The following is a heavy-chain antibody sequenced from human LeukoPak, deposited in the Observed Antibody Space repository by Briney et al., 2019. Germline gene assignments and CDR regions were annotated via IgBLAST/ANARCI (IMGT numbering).Heavy chain of an antibody. V-gene: IGHV4-61*01. Sequence: SQTLSLTCTVSGGSVSSGSYYWNWLRQPPGKGLEWIGYIYYSGSTNYNPSLKSRVTISVDTSKNQFSLKLSSVTAADTAVYYCARDYGDYNAFDIWGQGTMVTVSS. CDR2: IYYSGST. J-gene: IGHJ3*02. D-gene: IGHD4-17*01. CDR3: ARDYGDYNAFDI. CDR1: GGSVSSGSYY.